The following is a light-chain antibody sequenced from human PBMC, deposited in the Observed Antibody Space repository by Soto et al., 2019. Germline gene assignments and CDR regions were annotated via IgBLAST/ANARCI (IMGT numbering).Light chain of an antibody. Sequence: DIPLTQSPAFLSTSVGDKVTITCRASQDISSYLAWYQQKPGKAPNLLIYSASTLQSGVPSRFSGSGSGTEFTLTISSLQPEDFATYFCQQINSYPVTFGGGTKVEIE. CDR1: QDISSY. CDR3: QQINSYPVT. V-gene: IGKV1-9*01. CDR2: SAS. J-gene: IGKJ4*01.